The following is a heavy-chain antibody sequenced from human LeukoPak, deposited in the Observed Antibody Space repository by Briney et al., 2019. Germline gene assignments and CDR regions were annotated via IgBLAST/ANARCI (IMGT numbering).Heavy chain of an antibody. CDR3: ARDQGYTFGYGMDV. V-gene: IGHV3-53*01. CDR2: IYSGGNT. CDR1: GFTVSSNY. J-gene: IGHJ6*04. Sequence: PGGSLRLSCAASGFTVSSNYMSWVRQAPGKGLEWVSVIYSGGNTYYADSVKGRFTISRGNSKNTLYLQMNSLRAEDTAVYYCARDQGYTFGYGMDVWGKGTTVTVSS. D-gene: IGHD2-2*02.